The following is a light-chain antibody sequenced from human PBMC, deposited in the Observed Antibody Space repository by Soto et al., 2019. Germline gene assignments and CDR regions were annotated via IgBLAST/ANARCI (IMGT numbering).Light chain of an antibody. Sequence: EIVLTQSPGTLSLSPGERATLSCRASQSVSSSYLAWYQQKPGQAPRLLIYGASSMATGIPDRFSGSGSGTDFTLTISRVEPEDFAVYYCQQYCSSPWAFGQGTKVEIK. CDR2: GAS. CDR1: QSVSSSY. CDR3: QQYCSSPWA. J-gene: IGKJ1*01. V-gene: IGKV3-20*01.